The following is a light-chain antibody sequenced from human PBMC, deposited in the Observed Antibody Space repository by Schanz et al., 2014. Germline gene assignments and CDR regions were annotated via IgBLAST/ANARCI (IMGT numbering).Light chain of an antibody. Sequence: QSVLTQPPSASGTPGQRVTISCSGSSSNIGRKTVSWYQQLPGTAPKLVIYGNNQRPSGVPDRFSGSKSGTSASLAISGLQSEDEAEYYCVVWDGSAWVFGGGTKVTVL. CDR1: SSNIGRKT. CDR2: GNN. J-gene: IGLJ3*02. CDR3: VVWDGSAWV. V-gene: IGLV1-44*01.